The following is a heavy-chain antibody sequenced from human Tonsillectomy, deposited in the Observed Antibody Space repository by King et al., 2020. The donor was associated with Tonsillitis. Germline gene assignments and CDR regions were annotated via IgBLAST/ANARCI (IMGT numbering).Heavy chain of an antibody. CDR2: INPNSGDT. CDR1: GYTFTGYY. D-gene: IGHD6-19*01. V-gene: IGHV1-2*04. J-gene: IGHJ4*02. CDR3: ARDLLEAVAVYFFAY. Sequence: VQLVESGAEVKKPGASVKVSCKASGYTFTGYYMHWLRQAPGHGLEWMGWINPNSGDTNYAQKFQGSVTMTRDTSIGTAYMELNSLTSDDTAVYYCARDLLEAVAVYFFAYWGQGTLVTVSS.